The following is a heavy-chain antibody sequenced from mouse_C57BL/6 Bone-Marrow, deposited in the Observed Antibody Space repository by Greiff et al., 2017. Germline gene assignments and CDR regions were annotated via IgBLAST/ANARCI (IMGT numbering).Heavy chain of an antibody. D-gene: IGHD1-1*01. CDR3: ARGRRGRYFDY. CDR1: GYTFTSYW. Sequence: QVQLQQSGAELVKPGASVKLSCKASGYTFTSYWMPWVKQRPGQGLEWIGMIHPNSGSTNYNEKFKSKATLTVDKSSSTAYMQLSSLTSEDSAVYYCARGRRGRYFDYWGQGTTLTVSS. CDR2: IHPNSGST. V-gene: IGHV1-64*01. J-gene: IGHJ2*01.